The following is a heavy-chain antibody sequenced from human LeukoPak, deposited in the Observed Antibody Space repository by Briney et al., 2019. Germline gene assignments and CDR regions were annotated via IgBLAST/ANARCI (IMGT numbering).Heavy chain of an antibody. CDR2: VYMGGTT. CDR3: ARGLLRDGYTYSYSFDY. D-gene: IGHD5-18*01. CDR1: GFTVSTNY. V-gene: IGHV3-66*01. J-gene: IGHJ4*02. Sequence: GGSLRLSCAASGFTVSTNYINWVRQAPGKGLEWVSVVYMGGTTYYADSVKGRFTISRDITKNTIYLQMNNLRAEDTAVYYCARGLLRDGYTYSYSFDYWGQGTPVTVSS.